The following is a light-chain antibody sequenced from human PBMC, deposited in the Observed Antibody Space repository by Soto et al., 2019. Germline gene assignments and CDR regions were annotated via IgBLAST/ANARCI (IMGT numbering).Light chain of an antibody. CDR1: QGISNY. CDR2: DAS. CDR3: QQYDSYSPLT. V-gene: IGKV1-17*03. Sequence: DIQMTQSPSATSASVGDRVTITCRAIQGISNYLAWYHQKPGTAPKLLIYDASNLESGVPSRFSGSGSGTEFTLTIRSLQPDDFATYYCQQYDSYSPLTFGGGTKVDIK. J-gene: IGKJ4*01.